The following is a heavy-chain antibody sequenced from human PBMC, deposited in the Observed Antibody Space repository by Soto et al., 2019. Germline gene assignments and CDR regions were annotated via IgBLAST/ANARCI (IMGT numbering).Heavy chain of an antibody. Sequence: ASVKVSCKASGYTFTSYDINWVRQATGQGLEWMGWMNPNSGNTGYAQKFQGRVTMTRNTSISTAYMELSSLRSEDTAVYYCARVRCSSTSCYTILRGYYYYGMDVWGQGTTVTVS. CDR3: ARVRCSSTSCYTILRGYYYYGMDV. J-gene: IGHJ6*02. CDR1: GYTFTSYD. D-gene: IGHD2-2*02. V-gene: IGHV1-8*01. CDR2: MNPNSGNT.